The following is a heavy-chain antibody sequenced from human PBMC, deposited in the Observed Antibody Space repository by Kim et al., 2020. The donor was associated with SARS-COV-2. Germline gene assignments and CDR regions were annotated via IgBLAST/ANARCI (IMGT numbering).Heavy chain of an antibody. Sequence: GGSLRLSCAASGFTFSSYAMSWVRQAPGKGLEWVSAISCSGGSTYYADSVKGRFTISRDNSKNTLYLQMNSLRAEDTAVYYCAKEPRRKPMVVAASGNWFDPWGQGTLVTVSS. V-gene: IGHV3-23*01. CDR3: AKEPRRKPMVVAASGNWFDP. J-gene: IGHJ5*02. D-gene: IGHD2-15*01. CDR2: ISCSGGST. CDR1: GFTFSSYA.